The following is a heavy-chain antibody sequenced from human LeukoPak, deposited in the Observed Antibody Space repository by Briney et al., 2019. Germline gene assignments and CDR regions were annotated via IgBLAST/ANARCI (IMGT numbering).Heavy chain of an antibody. CDR1: GYTFTSYG. J-gene: IGHJ6*02. V-gene: IGHV1-18*01. Sequence: ASVKVSCKASGYTFTSYGISWVRQAPGQGLEWMGWISAYNGSTNYAQKLQGRVTMTTDTSTSTAYMELRSLRSDDTAVYYCARDLGTTVTRDYYYYGMDVWGQGTTVTVSS. CDR3: ARDLGTTVTRDYYYYGMDV. CDR2: ISAYNGST. D-gene: IGHD4-17*01.